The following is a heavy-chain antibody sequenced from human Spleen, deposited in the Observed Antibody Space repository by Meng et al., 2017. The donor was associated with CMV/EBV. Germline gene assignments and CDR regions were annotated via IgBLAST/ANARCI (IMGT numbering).Heavy chain of an antibody. V-gene: IGHV3-23*03. CDR1: GFIFSSYA. J-gene: IGHJ6*02. CDR3: AKVEPQYSSSPLYGMDV. Sequence: GESLKISCEASGFIFSSYAMSWIRQAPGKGLEWVSVIFSGGSFTYYADSVKGRFTISRDNSKNTLYLQMNSLRAEDTAVYYCAKVEPQYSSSPLYGMDVWGQGTTVTVSS. D-gene: IGHD6-6*01. CDR2: IFSGGSFT.